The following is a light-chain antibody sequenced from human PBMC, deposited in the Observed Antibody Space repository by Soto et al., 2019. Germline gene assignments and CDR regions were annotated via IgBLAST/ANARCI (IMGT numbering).Light chain of an antibody. CDR2: DVS. CDR1: SSDVGGYSY. V-gene: IGLV2-11*01. J-gene: IGLJ1*01. Sequence: QSVLTQPRSVSGSPGQSVTISCTGTSSDVGGYSYLSWYQQHPGKGPKLMVYDVSKRPSGVPDRFSGSKSGNTASLTISGLQAEDEAHYYCCPYEGSNTFYVFGTGTKVTVL. CDR3: CPYEGSNTFYV.